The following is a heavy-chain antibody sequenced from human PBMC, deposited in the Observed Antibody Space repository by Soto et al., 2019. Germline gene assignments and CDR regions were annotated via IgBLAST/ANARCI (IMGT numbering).Heavy chain of an antibody. CDR3: ARDSPMSYLGYCSGTSCYDVDF. J-gene: IGHJ4*02. Sequence: EVQLVESGGGLVQPGGSLRLSCAASGFTVSGNYINWVRQAPGKGLEWVSVIYSGGSTSYADYVKGRFTVSRENSKNTVYLQLTKLRVEDTAVYFCARDSPMSYLGYCSGTSCYDVDFWGQGTLVTVSS. D-gene: IGHD2-2*01. CDR1: GFTVSGNY. CDR2: IYSGGST. V-gene: IGHV3-66*01.